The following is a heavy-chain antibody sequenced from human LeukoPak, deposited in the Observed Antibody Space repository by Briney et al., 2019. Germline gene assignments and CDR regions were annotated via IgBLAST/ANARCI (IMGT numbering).Heavy chain of an antibody. D-gene: IGHD6-13*01. V-gene: IGHV3-7*01. Sequence: GGSLRLSXAASGFTFDDYAMHWVCQAPGKGREWVASIRQDGSEKTYVDSVKGRFTISRDNTKNSLSLQLNGLRAEDTAVYYCARDGTAPGLYFDLWGQGTLVTVSS. J-gene: IGHJ4*01. CDR1: GFTFDDYA. CDR2: IRQDGSEK. CDR3: ARDGTAPGLYFDL.